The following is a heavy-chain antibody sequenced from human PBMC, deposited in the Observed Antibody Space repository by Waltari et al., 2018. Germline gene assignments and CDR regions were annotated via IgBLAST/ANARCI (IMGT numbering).Heavy chain of an antibody. CDR3: ARSSGWWEDFDY. CDR2: IYHSGST. V-gene: IGHV4-38-2*01. D-gene: IGHD6-19*01. Sequence: QVQLQESGPGLVKPSETLSLTCAVSGYSISSGYYWGWIRQPPGKGLEWIGSIYHSGSTYYNPSLKSRVTISVDTSKNQFSLKLSSVTAADTAVYYCARSSGWWEDFDYWGQGTLVTVSS. J-gene: IGHJ4*02. CDR1: GYSISSGYY.